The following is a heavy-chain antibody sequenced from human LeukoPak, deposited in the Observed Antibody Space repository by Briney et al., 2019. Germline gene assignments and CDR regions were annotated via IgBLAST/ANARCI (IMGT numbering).Heavy chain of an antibody. CDR2: ISPDGSVT. Sequence: GGSLRLSCAASGFNLRTFWIHWIRQDAAGRLVWVSRISPDGSVTTYTASVKGRFAISRDNAKNTLYLEMNSLRADDAAIYYCGSDSGLRSGGDSWGQGTPVTASS. V-gene: IGHV3-74*01. J-gene: IGHJ4*02. D-gene: IGHD1-26*01. CDR3: GSDSGLRSGGDS. CDR1: GFNLRTFW.